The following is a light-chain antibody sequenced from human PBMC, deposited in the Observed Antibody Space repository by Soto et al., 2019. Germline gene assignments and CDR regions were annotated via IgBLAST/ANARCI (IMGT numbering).Light chain of an antibody. V-gene: IGKV1-39*01. J-gene: IGKJ1*01. CDR1: QGISSY. CDR2: NXA. CDR3: QQNYSATWT. Sequence: IHMTKSPSSLAASLGARVTVTXRASQGISSYLNWYQQEPGXAPKXXXDNXATLQRGGPSRLSGSGSETDFTLTISSLQPDDFANYSCQQNYSATWTFGQGTKVDIK.